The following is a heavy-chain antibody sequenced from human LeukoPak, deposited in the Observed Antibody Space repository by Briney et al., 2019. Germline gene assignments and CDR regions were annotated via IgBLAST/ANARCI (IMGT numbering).Heavy chain of an antibody. V-gene: IGHV4-39*01. D-gene: IGHD2-2*01. CDR2: IYYSGST. J-gene: IGHJ3*02. Sequence: SETLSLTCTVSGGSISSSSYYWGWIRQPPGKGLEWIGSIYYSGSTYYNPSLKSRVTISVDTSKNQFPLKLSSVTAADTAVYYCARPLDLGYCSSTSCYAFDIWGQGTMVTVSS. CDR1: GGSISSSSYY. CDR3: ARPLDLGYCSSTSCYAFDI.